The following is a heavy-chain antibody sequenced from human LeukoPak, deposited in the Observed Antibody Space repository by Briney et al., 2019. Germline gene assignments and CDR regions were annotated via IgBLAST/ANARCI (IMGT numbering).Heavy chain of an antibody. J-gene: IGHJ4*02. CDR1: GFTFSSYT. Sequence: GGSLRLSCAASGFTFSSYTMSWVRQAPGKGLEWVSAISGSGGRTYYADSVKGRFTISRDNSKNTLYLQMNSLRAEDTAVYYCAREGGYCGGDCYRDYWGQGTLVTVSS. CDR3: AREGGYCGGDCYRDY. CDR2: ISGSGGRT. V-gene: IGHV3-23*01. D-gene: IGHD2-21*02.